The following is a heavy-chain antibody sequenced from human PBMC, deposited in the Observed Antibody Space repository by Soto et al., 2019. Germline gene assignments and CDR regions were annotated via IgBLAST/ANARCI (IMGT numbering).Heavy chain of an antibody. J-gene: IGHJ4*02. Sequence: SETLSLTCTVSGGSIRNYYWNWFRQPPGKGLEWIGYIYYSGGTNYNPSLKSRVTMSVDTSKNQFSLNLRSVTAADTAVYYCARLHIWTGYPADYWGQGTLVTVSS. D-gene: IGHD3-9*01. CDR3: ARLHIWTGYPADY. V-gene: IGHV4-59*08. CDR1: GGSIRNYY. CDR2: IYYSGGT.